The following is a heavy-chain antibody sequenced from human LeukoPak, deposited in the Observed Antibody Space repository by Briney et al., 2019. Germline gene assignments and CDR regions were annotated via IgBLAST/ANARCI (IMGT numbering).Heavy chain of an antibody. CDR3: ARVMVWSVLP. J-gene: IGHJ5*02. V-gene: IGHV4-39*07. CDR2: IYYSGST. Sequence: SETLSLTCTVSGGSISSSSYYWGWIRQPPGKGLEWIGSIYYSGSTYYNPSLKSRVTISVDTSKNQFSLKLSSATAADTAVYYCARVMVWSVLPWGQGTLVTVSS. CDR1: GGSISSSSYY. D-gene: IGHD3-3*01.